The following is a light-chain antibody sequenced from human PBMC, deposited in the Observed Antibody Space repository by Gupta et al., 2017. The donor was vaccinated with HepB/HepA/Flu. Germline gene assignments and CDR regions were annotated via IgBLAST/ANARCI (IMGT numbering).Light chain of an antibody. CDR2: RDS. Sequence: SSELPQPLSVSGALGQTARIACGGNNIGSKNVHWYQQTPGQAPVLLIYRDSNRRSAIPARFSGSNSGTTATLTTSRAQAGDEADYYCQVWDSTTANVVFGGGTKLTVL. J-gene: IGLJ2*01. CDR1: NIGSKN. CDR3: QVWDSTTANVV. V-gene: IGLV3-9*01.